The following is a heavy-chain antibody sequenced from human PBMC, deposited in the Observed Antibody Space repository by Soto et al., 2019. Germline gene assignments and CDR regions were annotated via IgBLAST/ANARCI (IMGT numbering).Heavy chain of an antibody. J-gene: IGHJ3*02. V-gene: IGHV2-5*01. Sequence: QITLMESGPTLVKPTQTLTLTCTFSGFSLSTLGEGVGWIRQPPGKALEWLAVLFWNDDKRYSPSLTNRLSVTKDTSRNQVVLTMTNVDPVDTATYFCAHHTAYDGDAFDIWGQGTVVTVSS. D-gene: IGHD5-12*01. CDR1: GFSLSTLGEG. CDR3: AHHTAYDGDAFDI. CDR2: LFWNDDK.